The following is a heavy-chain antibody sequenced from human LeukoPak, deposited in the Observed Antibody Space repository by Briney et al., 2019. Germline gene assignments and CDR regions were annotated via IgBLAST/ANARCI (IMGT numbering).Heavy chain of an antibody. J-gene: IGHJ4*02. CDR1: GVTFSDYH. D-gene: IGHD6-19*01. CDR2: ISPGGQTT. CDR3: AVGRDIRVAGPGGSFDY. V-gene: IGHV3-11*01. Sequence: PGGSLRLSCAASGVTFSDYHMNWIRQAPGKGLEWSSDISPGGQTTYFADSVKGRVTLSRDNAKNSLSLQMNSLTADDTAVYFCAVGRDIRVAGPGGSFDYWGQGTLVAVSS.